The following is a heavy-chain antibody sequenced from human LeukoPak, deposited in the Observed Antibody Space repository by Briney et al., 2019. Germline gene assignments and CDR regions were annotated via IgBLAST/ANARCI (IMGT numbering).Heavy chain of an antibody. J-gene: IGHJ6*02. CDR1: GDSVSSNNAA. CDR2: TYYRSNWYN. CDR3: AREYYYGSGTYYPSMDV. D-gene: IGHD3-10*01. Sequence: SQTLSLTCALFGDSVSSNNAAWNWIRQSPWRGLEWLGRTYYRSNWYNEYAESVKSRITVTPDTSKNQFSLQMNSVTPEDTAVYYCAREYYYGSGTYYPSMDVWGQGTTVTASS. V-gene: IGHV6-1*01.